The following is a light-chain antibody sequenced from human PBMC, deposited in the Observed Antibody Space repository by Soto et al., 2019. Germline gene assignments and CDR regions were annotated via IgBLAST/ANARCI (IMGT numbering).Light chain of an antibody. CDR1: SSDVGGYKY. Sequence: QSVLTQPASVSGSPGQSIAISCTGTSSDVGGYKYVSWYQQYPGKAPKLMIYDVSNRPSGVSDRFSGSKSGNTASLTISGLQSEDEADYYCSSYTSSRSYVLGTGTKVTVL. CDR3: SSYTSSRSYV. CDR2: DVS. J-gene: IGLJ1*01. V-gene: IGLV2-14*01.